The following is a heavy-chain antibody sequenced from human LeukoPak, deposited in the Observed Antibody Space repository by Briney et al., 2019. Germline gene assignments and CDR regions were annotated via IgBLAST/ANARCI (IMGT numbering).Heavy chain of an antibody. V-gene: IGHV5-51*01. D-gene: IGHD6-13*01. CDR2: IYSGDSDT. CDR3: ASSSSSWYLFDY. J-gene: IGHJ4*02. Sequence: GESLKISFKGSGYSFTNYWIGWVRQMPGKALEWMGIIYSGDSDTRYSPSFQGHVTISADKSISTAYLHWSSLEASDTAMYYCASSSSSWYLFDYWGQGTLVTVSS. CDR1: GYSFTNYW.